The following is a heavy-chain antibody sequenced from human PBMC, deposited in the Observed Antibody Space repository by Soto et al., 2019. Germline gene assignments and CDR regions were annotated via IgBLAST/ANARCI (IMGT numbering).Heavy chain of an antibody. CDR1: GYTFTGYY. CDR3: ARDPIVYYDSSGYFDY. CDR2: INPNSGGT. D-gene: IGHD3-22*01. V-gene: IGHV1-2*04. J-gene: IGHJ4*02. Sequence: GASVKVSCKASGYTFTGYYMHWVRQAPGQGLEWMGWINPNSGGTNYAQKFQGWVTMTRDTSISTAYMELSRLRSDDTAVYYCARDPIVYYDSSGYFDYWGQGTLVTVSS.